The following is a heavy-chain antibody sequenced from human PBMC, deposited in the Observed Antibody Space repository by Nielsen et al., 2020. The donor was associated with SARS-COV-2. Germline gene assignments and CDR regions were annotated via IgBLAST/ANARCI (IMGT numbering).Heavy chain of an antibody. D-gene: IGHD2-2*01. Sequence: SETLSLTCTVSGGSISSSSYYWSWIRQHPGKGLEWIGYIYYSGSTYYNPSLKSRVTISVDTSKNQFSLKLSSVTAADTAVYYCARAEVPAAMFDYWGQGTLVTVSS. J-gene: IGHJ4*02. CDR2: IYYSGST. V-gene: IGHV4-31*03. CDR1: GGSISSSSYY. CDR3: ARAEVPAAMFDY.